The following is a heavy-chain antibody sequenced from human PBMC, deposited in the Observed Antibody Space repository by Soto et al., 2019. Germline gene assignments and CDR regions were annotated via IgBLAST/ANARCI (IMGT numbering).Heavy chain of an antibody. J-gene: IGHJ4*02. Sequence: GGSLRLSCAASGFSFSSYGMHWVRQAPGKGLEWVAVISYDGSSKYHADSVKGRFTISRDNSKNTLHLQMNSLRAEDTAVYYCSKDRRGGRAVLDSWGKGTPVTVSS. CDR2: ISYDGSSK. CDR1: GFSFSSYG. V-gene: IGHV3-30*18. CDR3: SKDRRGGRAVLDS. D-gene: IGHD2-8*01.